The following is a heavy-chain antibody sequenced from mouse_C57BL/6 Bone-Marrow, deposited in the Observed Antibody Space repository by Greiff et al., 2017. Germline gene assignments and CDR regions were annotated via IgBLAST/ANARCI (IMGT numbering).Heavy chain of an antibody. CDR3: ARWGSRKGYWYFDV. CDR1: GYTFTDYY. V-gene: IGHV1-75*01. Sequence: QVQLQQSGPELVKPGASVKISCKASGYTFTDYYINWVKQRPGQGLEWIGWIFPGSGSTYYNEKFQGKATLTVDKSSNTAYLLLSSRTSEDAAVYFCARWGSRKGYWYFDVGGTAPT. J-gene: IGHJ1*03. CDR2: IFPGSGST.